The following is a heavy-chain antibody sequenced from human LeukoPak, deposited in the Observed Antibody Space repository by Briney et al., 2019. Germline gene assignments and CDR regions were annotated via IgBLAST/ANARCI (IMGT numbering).Heavy chain of an antibody. D-gene: IGHD3-10*01. V-gene: IGHV4-34*01. CDR2: INHSGST. CDR1: GGSFSGYY. CDR3: GRGGGVGSGGVDY. Sequence: SETLSLTCAVYGGSFSGYYWSWIRQPPGKGLEWIGEINHSGSTNHNPSLKSRVTISVDTSKNQFSLKLSSVTAADTAGYDWGRGGGVGSGGVDYWGQGTLVTVSS. J-gene: IGHJ4*02.